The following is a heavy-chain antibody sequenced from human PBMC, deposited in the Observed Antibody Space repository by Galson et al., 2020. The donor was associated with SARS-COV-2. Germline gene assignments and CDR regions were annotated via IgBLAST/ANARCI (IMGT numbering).Heavy chain of an antibody. Sequence: GGSLRLSCAASGFTLTSSWMHWVRQAPGKGLVWVSRIYSEGSSTSYADSVKGRFTITGDNAKNTLYLQMNSLRAEDTAVYYCARGDMGNDYFDYWGQGTLVTVSS. J-gene: IGHJ4*02. V-gene: IGHV3-74*01. CDR3: ARGDMGNDYFDY. D-gene: IGHD7-27*01. CDR2: IYSEGSST. CDR1: GFTLTSSW.